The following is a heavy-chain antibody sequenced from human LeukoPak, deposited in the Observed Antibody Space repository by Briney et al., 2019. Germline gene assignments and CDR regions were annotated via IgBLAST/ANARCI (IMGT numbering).Heavy chain of an antibody. V-gene: IGHV3-30*07. J-gene: IGHJ4*02. CDR1: GFTFSSYA. D-gene: IGHD6-13*01. Sequence: AGGSLRLSCAASGFTFSSYAMHWVRQAPGKGLEGVAVISYAGNNKYYADSVKGRFTISRDNAKNSLYLQMNSLRAEDTAVYYCARVGRSSSWYGSVDYWGQGTLVTVSS. CDR2: ISYAGNNK. CDR3: ARVGRSSSWYGSVDY.